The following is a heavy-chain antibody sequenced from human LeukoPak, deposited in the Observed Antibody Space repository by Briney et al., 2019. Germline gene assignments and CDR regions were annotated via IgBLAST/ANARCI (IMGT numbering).Heavy chain of an antibody. D-gene: IGHD2-2*01. J-gene: IGHJ6*02. Sequence: PSETLSLTCTVSGGSISSGDYYWSWIRQPPGKGLEWIGYIYYSGSTYYNPSLKSRVTISVDTSKNQFSPKLSSVTAADTAVYYCANLGVPAARGMDVWGQGTTVTVSS. CDR3: ANLGVPAARGMDV. V-gene: IGHV4-30-4*01. CDR2: IYYSGST. CDR1: GGSISSGDYY.